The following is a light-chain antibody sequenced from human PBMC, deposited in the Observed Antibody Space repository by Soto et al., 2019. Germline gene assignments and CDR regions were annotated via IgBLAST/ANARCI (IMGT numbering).Light chain of an antibody. CDR2: GAS. CDR1: QSLSRSS. J-gene: IGKJ1*01. Sequence: EIVLTQSPGTLSLSPGDRATLSCRASQSLSRSSLAWYQQKPGPAPRLLIYGASSRATGIPDRFSGSGSGTDFTLTISRLEPEDFAVYYCQQYGSSPRTFGQGTKVEIK. V-gene: IGKV3-20*01. CDR3: QQYGSSPRT.